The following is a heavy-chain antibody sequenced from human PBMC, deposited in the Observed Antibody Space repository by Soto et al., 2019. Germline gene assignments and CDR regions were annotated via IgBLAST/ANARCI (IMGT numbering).Heavy chain of an antibody. CDR3: ARQGSNSVSYSEYFLH. J-gene: IGHJ1*01. Sequence: LQLQESGPGLVKPSETLSLTCTVSGGSISSSTYFWGWIRQPQGKGLEWIGSIDYSGTTYYNTSLRTRATISVDTFKNQFSLKLSSVTAADTAVYYCARQGSNSVSYSEYFLHWGQGTLVTVSS. CDR1: GGSISSSTYF. CDR2: IDYSGTT. D-gene: IGHD1-26*01. V-gene: IGHV4-39*01.